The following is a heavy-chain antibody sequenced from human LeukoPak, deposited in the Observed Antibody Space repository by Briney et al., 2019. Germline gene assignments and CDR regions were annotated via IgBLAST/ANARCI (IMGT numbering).Heavy chain of an antibody. CDR1: GGTFSSYA. J-gene: IGHJ6*03. D-gene: IGHD2-15*01. CDR3: ARSLVRMVVAATPGYYYYYMDV. CDR2: IIPIFGTA. V-gene: IGHV1-69*06. Sequence: ASVKVSCKASGGTFSSYAISWVRQAPGQGLEWMGGIIPIFGTANYAQKFQGRVTITADKSTSTAYMELSSLRSEDTAVYYCARSLVRMVVAATPGYYYYYMDVWGKGTTVTVSS.